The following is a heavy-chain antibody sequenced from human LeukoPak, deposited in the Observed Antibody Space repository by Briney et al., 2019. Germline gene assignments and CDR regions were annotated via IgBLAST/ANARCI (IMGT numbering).Heavy chain of an antibody. CDR1: GFSFSSYW. V-gene: IGHV3-7*01. Sequence: HPGGSLRLSCAASGFSFSSYWMTWVRQAPGKGLEWVANIQQDSSNKYYIDSVKGRFTISRDNAKNSLYLQMTSLRVEDTAVYYCVRGGMAHQSFDYWGQGTLVTVSS. D-gene: IGHD1-14*01. CDR2: IQQDSSNK. J-gene: IGHJ4*02. CDR3: VRGGMAHQSFDY.